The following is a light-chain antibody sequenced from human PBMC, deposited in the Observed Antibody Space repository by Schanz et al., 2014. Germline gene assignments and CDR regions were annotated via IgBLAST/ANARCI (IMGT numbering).Light chain of an antibody. J-gene: IGKJ1*01. CDR1: RYINNY. CDR2: AAS. V-gene: IGKV1-39*01. Sequence: IQMTQSPSSLSASLGDSVTITCRSSRYINNYLNWYLHKPGKAPKLLISAASTLQSGVPSRFSGSGSGTDFTFSIGSLQPEDIATYYCQHSYSPTWTFGQGTKVESK. CDR3: QHSYSPTWT.